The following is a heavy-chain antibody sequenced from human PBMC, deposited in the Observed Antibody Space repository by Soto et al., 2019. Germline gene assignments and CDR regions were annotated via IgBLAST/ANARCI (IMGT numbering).Heavy chain of an antibody. D-gene: IGHD2-2*01. V-gene: IGHV1-2*04. CDR2: INPNSGGT. J-gene: IGHJ6*02. Sequence: ASVKVSCKASGVTFSSYAISWVRQAPGQGLEWMGWINPNSGGTNYAQKFQGWVTMTRDTSISTAYMELSRLRSDDTAVYYCARWGFEYTAALRSYYGMDVWGQGTTVTVSS. CDR3: ARWGFEYTAALRSYYGMDV. CDR1: GVTFSSYA.